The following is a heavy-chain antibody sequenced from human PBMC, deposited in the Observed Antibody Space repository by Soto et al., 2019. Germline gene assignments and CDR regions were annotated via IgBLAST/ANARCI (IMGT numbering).Heavy chain of an antibody. CDR2: IWYDGSNK. Sequence: QVQLVESGGGVVQPGRSLRLSCAASGFTFSSYGMHWVCQAPGKGLEWVAVIWYDGSNKYYADSVKGRFTISRDNSKNTLYLQMNSLRAEDTAVYYCARDGGYCSSTSCPGNAFDIWGQGTMVTVSS. V-gene: IGHV3-33*01. D-gene: IGHD2-2*01. J-gene: IGHJ3*02. CDR3: ARDGGYCSSTSCPGNAFDI. CDR1: GFTFSSYG.